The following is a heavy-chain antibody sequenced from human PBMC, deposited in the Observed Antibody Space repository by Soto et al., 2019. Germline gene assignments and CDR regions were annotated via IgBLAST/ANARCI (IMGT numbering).Heavy chain of an antibody. CDR3: AHIGGSANYYPNYFDY. J-gene: IGHJ4*02. CDR1: GFSLSTSGVG. D-gene: IGHD3-10*01. Sequence: QITLKESGPTLVKPTQTLTLTCTFSGFSLSTSGVGVTWIRQPPGKALEWLALIYWDDDKRYSPSLKTRLTITKDTSRNQVVLTMTNMDPLDTATYYCAHIGGSANYYPNYFDYLGQGSLVTVSS. V-gene: IGHV2-5*02. CDR2: IYWDDDK.